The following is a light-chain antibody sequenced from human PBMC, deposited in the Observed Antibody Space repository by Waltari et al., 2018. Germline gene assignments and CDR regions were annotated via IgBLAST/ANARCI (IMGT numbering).Light chain of an antibody. CDR3: QQYAGSPWT. CDR1: ESISGW. J-gene: IGKJ1*01. Sequence: ETQMTQSPSTLSASAGDRVTITCRASESISGWLAWYQQKPGRAPKLPVYAASSLERGVPSRCSGGGFGTEFTLTISGLQPDDFATYYCQQYAGSPWTFGQGTKVEIK. V-gene: IGKV1-5*03. CDR2: AAS.